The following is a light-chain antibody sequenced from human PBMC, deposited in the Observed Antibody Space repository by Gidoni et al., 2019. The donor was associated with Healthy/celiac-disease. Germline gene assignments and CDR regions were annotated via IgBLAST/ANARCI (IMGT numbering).Light chain of an antibody. Sequence: IQLTQYPSSLSASVGDRVTITCRASQGISSYLAWYQQKPGKAPKLLIYAASTLQSGVPSRFSGSGSGTDFTLTISSLQPEDFATYYCQQLNSYLSFTFGPGTKVDIK. CDR2: AAS. V-gene: IGKV1-9*01. CDR1: QGISSY. CDR3: QQLNSYLSFT. J-gene: IGKJ3*01.